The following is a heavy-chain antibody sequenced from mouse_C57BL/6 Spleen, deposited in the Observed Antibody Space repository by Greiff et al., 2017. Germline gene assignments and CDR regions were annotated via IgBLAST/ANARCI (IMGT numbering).Heavy chain of an antibody. CDR3: ARDYDYDRNYAMDY. J-gene: IGHJ4*01. Sequence: VQLKESGPGLVQPSQSLSITCTVSGFSLTSYGVHWVRQSPGKGLEWLGVIWSGGSTDYNAAFISRLSISKDNSKSQVFFKMNSLQADDTAIYYCARDYDYDRNYAMDYWGQGTSVTVSS. V-gene: IGHV2-2*01. CDR1: GFSLTSYG. D-gene: IGHD2-4*01. CDR2: IWSGGST.